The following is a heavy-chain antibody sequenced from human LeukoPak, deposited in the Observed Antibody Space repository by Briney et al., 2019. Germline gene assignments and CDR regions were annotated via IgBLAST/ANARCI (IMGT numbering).Heavy chain of an antibody. D-gene: IGHD3-10*01. V-gene: IGHV3-30*02. CDR2: MRSDGSDE. CDR3: AKAFGSGSYTIDH. J-gene: IGHJ4*02. Sequence: GGSLTLSCATSGFTFSSNGVHWARHAPGKGREWVAFMRSDGSDEEHTESVKGRFAISRDNSKNTVHLQMNSLRFEDTALYYCAKAFGSGSYTIDHWGRGTLVTVSS. CDR1: GFTFSSNG.